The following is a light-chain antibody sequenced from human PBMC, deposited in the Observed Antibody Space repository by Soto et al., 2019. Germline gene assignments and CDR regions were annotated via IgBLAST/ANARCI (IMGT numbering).Light chain of an antibody. J-gene: IGKJ4*01. CDR3: QQSYSTLLT. Sequence: DIPMTQYPSSLSASVGDRVTITCRASQSLSSYLNWYQQKPGKAPKLLIYAASSLQSGVPSRFSGSGSGTDFTLTISSLQPEDFATYYCQQSYSTLLTFGGGTKVEIK. CDR1: QSLSSY. V-gene: IGKV1-39*01. CDR2: AAS.